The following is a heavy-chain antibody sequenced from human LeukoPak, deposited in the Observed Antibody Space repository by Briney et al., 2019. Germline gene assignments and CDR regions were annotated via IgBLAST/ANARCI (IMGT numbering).Heavy chain of an antibody. CDR2: ISSSSSYI. Sequence: GGSLRLSCAASGFTFSSYAMHWVRQAPGKGLEWVSSISSSSSYIYYADSVKGRFTISRDNAKNSLYLQMNSLRAEDTAVYYCARSEVGVRMEQWLETFDYGRQGTLVTVSS. V-gene: IGHV3-21*01. J-gene: IGHJ4*02. CDR3: ARSEVGVRMEQWLETFDY. CDR1: GFTFSSYA. D-gene: IGHD6-19*01.